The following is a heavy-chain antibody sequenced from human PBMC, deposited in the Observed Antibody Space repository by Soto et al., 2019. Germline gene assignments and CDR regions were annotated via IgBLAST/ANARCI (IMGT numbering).Heavy chain of an antibody. V-gene: IGHV3-13*01. CDR3: AKSQEIGTHFFDS. Sequence: PVRSLRLSCEASGFTFSGFDMHWVRQPTGKGLEWVSSIGTAGDTYYAVSVKGRFTISRDNAKNSLSLQMNSLRAGDMAVYFCAKSQEIGTHFFDSWGQGTQVTVS. D-gene: IGHD6-13*01. CDR1: GFTFSGFD. CDR2: IGTAGDT. J-gene: IGHJ4*02.